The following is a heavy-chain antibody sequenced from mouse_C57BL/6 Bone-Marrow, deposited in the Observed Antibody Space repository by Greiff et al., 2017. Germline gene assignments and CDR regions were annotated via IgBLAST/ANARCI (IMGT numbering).Heavy chain of an antibody. V-gene: IGHV1-54*01. CDR3: ARAGDYWFAY. CDR2: INPGSGGT. Sequence: QVQLQQSGAELVRPGTSVKVSCKASGYAFTNYLIEWVKQRPGQGLEWIGVINPGSGGTNYNEKLKGKATLTADKSSSTAYMQLSSLTSEDSAVYFCARAGDYWFAYWGQGTLVTVSA. J-gene: IGHJ3*01. CDR1: GYAFTNYL. D-gene: IGHD2-4*01.